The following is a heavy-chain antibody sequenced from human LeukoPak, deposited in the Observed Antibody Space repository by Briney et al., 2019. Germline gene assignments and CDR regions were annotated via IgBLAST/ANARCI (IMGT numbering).Heavy chain of an antibody. CDR3: TSDYYSYGMDL. Sequence: GGSLRLSCAASGFTFSNVWMNWVRQAPGKGLEWVGRIKSRTDCGTTDYAAPVQVRFTISRDDSKKTLYLQMNRLKTEDIAVYYYTSDYYSYGMDLWRQGTTVSVSS. V-gene: IGHV3-15*01. CDR1: GFTFSNVW. J-gene: IGHJ6*02. CDR2: IKSRTDCGTT.